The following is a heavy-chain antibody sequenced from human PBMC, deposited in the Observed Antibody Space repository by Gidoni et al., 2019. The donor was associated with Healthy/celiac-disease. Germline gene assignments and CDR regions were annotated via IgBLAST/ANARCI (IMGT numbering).Heavy chain of an antibody. CDR2: IYYSGST. Sequence: QLQLQESGPGLVKPSETLSLTCTVSGGSISSSSYYWGWIRQPPGKGLEWIGSIYYSGSTYYNPSLKSRVTISVDTSKNQFSLKLSSVTAADTAVYYCARLSRVGATRGAFDIWGQGTMVTVSS. V-gene: IGHV4-39*01. J-gene: IGHJ3*02. CDR3: ARLSRVGATRGAFDI. CDR1: GGSISSSSYY. D-gene: IGHD1-26*01.